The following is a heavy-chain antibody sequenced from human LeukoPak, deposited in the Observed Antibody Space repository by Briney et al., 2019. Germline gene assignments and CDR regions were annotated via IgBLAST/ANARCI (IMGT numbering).Heavy chain of an antibody. CDR2: IYYSGNT. Sequence: SETLSLTCTVSGGSISSSSYYWSWIRQPPGKGLEWIGFIYYSGNTNYNPSLKSRVTISVDTSKNQFSLKLSSVTAADTAVYHCARQIGLTYSSSWYFDYWGQGNLVTVSS. D-gene: IGHD6-13*01. CDR1: GGSISSSSYY. V-gene: IGHV4-61*05. J-gene: IGHJ4*02. CDR3: ARQIGLTYSSSWYFDY.